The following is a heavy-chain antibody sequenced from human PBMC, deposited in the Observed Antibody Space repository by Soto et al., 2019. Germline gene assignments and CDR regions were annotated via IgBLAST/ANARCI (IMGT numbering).Heavy chain of an antibody. Sequence: PGGSLRLSCAASGFTFRNNVLSWVRQAPGKGLDWVSGITGSGRDTYYADSVKGRFTISRDNSKNTLYLQMRSLRAGDTATYYCAKEVIAARPYYFDYWGQGTLVTVSS. CDR3: AKEVIAARPYYFDY. J-gene: IGHJ4*02. V-gene: IGHV3-23*01. D-gene: IGHD6-6*01. CDR1: GFTFRNNV. CDR2: ITGSGRDT.